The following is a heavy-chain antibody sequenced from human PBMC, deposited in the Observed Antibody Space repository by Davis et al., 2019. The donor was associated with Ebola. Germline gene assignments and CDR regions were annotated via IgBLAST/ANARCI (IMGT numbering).Heavy chain of an antibody. CDR3: TTIGGYSYGRRDY. Sequence: GESLKISCTASGFTFGDYAMSWFRQAPGKGLEWVGFIRSKAYGGPTEYAASVKGRFTISRDDSKSIAYLQMNSLKTEDTAVYYCTTIGGYSYGRRDYWGQGTLVTVSS. CDR1: GFTFGDYA. D-gene: IGHD5-18*01. J-gene: IGHJ4*02. CDR2: IRSKAYGGPT. V-gene: IGHV3-49*03.